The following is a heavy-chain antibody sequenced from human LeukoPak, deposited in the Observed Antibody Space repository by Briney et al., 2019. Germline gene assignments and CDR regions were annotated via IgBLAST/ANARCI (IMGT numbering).Heavy chain of an antibody. D-gene: IGHD3-22*01. CDR1: GFTFTSSA. Sequence: EAPVTVSCKASGFTFTSSAMQWVLQARGQRLEWIGWIVVGSGNTNYAQKFQERVTITRDMSTSTAYMELSSLRSEDTAVYYCAAGYYYDSSGYLADWGQGTLVTVSS. CDR2: IVVGSGNT. J-gene: IGHJ4*02. V-gene: IGHV1-58*02. CDR3: AAGYYYDSSGYLAD.